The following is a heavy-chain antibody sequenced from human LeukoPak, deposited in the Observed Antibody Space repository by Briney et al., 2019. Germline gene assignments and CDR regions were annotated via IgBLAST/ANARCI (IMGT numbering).Heavy chain of an antibody. D-gene: IGHD3-10*01. V-gene: IGHV3-20*04. Sequence: GGSLRLSCAASGFTFDDYGMSWVRQAPGKGLEWVSGINWNGGSTGYADSVKGRFTISRDNAKNSLYLQMNSLRAEDTALYYCAKGIYGSGSYYTVDYWGQGTLVTVSS. J-gene: IGHJ4*02. CDR3: AKGIYGSGSYYTVDY. CDR1: GFTFDDYG. CDR2: INWNGGST.